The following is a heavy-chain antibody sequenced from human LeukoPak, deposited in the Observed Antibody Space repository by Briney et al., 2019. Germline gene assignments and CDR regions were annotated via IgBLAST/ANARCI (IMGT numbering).Heavy chain of an antibody. J-gene: IGHJ6*02. CDR2: ISAYSGDT. CDR3: ARVADPRYYYGMDV. CDR1: GYTFTSYG. V-gene: IGHV1-18*01. Sequence: ASVKVSCKASGYTFTSYGISWVRQAPGQGLEWMGWISAYSGDTNYAQKFQGRATMTTDTSTSTAYMELRSLSSDDTAVYYCARVADPRYYYGMDVWGQGTTVTVSS.